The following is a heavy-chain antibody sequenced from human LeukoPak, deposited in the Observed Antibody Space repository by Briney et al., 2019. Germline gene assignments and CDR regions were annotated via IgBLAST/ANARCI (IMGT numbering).Heavy chain of an antibody. J-gene: IGHJ4*02. V-gene: IGHV1-2*02. CDR2: INPNSGGT. D-gene: IGHD5-18*01. Sequence: WASVKVSCKASGYTFTGYYMHWVRQAPGQGLEWMGWINPNSGGTNYAQKFQGRVTMTRDTSISTAYVELSSLRSDDTAVYYCVRDPDTDLLDLDYWGRGTLVTVSS. CDR1: GYTFTGYY. CDR3: VRDPDTDLLDLDY.